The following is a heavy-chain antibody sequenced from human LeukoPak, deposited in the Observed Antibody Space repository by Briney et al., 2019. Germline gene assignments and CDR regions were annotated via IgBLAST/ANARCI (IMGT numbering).Heavy chain of an antibody. V-gene: IGHV1-8*02. D-gene: IGHD1-20*01. CDR2: MNPNSGNT. J-gene: IGHJ6*02. Sequence: ASVKLSCKASGYTFTSYGISWVRQAAGHGLEWRGWMNPNSGNTGYAQKFQGRVTMTRDTSISTAYMERSRLRSDDTAVYYGARDGITGTRHYYYGMDVWGQGTTVTVSS. CDR1: GYTFTSYG. CDR3: ARDGITGTRHYYYGMDV.